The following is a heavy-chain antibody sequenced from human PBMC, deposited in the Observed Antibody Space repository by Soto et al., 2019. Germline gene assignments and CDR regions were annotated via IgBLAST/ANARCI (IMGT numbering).Heavy chain of an antibody. V-gene: IGHV3-33*01. CDR2: RRYDGSNK. Sequence: VQLVESGGGVVQPGRSLRLSCAASGFTFSSYGMHWVRQAPGKGLEWVAVRRYDGSNKNYANSVKGRFTISRDNSKNTLYLQMNSLRAEDTAVYYCARWGIAAGDYWGQGTLVTVSS. D-gene: IGHD6-13*01. CDR1: GFTFSSYG. CDR3: ARWGIAAGDY. J-gene: IGHJ4*02.